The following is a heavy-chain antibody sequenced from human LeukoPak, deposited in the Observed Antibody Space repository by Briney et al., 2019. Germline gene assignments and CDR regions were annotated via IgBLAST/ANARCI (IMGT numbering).Heavy chain of an antibody. CDR3: VRLVGGDIDY. Sequence: SETLSLTCTVSGGSISSSSYYWGWIRQPPGKGLEWIGSIYYSGSTSYNPSLKSRVTISVDTSKNQFSLQLNSVTPEDTAVYFCVRLVGGDIDYWGQGTLVTVSS. CDR2: IYYSGST. V-gene: IGHV4-39*01. CDR1: GGSISSSSYY. D-gene: IGHD5-12*01. J-gene: IGHJ4*02.